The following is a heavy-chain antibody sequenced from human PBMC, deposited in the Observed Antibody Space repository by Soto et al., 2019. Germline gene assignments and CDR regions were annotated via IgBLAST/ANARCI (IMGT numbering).Heavy chain of an antibody. CDR2: IIPIFGTA. V-gene: IGHV1-69*13. CDR3: ARDQGGYGSGGSCYSHGENYYYGMDV. J-gene: IGHJ6*02. Sequence: GASVKVSCKASGGTFSSYAISWVRQAPGQGLEWMGGIIPIFGTANYAQKFQGRVTITADESTSTAYMELSSLRSEDTAVYYCARDQGGYGSGGSCYSHGENYYYGMDVWGQGTTVTVSS. D-gene: IGHD2-15*01. CDR1: GGTFSSYA.